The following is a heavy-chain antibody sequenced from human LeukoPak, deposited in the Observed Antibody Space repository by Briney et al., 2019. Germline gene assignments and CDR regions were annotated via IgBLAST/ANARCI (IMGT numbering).Heavy chain of an antibody. CDR3: ARGERWFGELSYFGY. V-gene: IGHV3-48*01. D-gene: IGHD3-10*01. CDR1: GFTFSSYS. Sequence: GGSLRLSCAASGFTFSSYSINWVRQAPGKGLEWISYISSSSSTIYYADSVKGRFTISRDNAKNSLSLQMNSLRAEDTAVYYCARGERWFGELSYFGYWGQGTLVTVSS. J-gene: IGHJ4*02. CDR2: ISSSSSTI.